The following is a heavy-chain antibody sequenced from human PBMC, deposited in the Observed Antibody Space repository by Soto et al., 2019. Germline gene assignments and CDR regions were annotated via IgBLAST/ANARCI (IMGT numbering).Heavy chain of an antibody. Sequence: EVQLEESGGDLVQPGGSLRLSCAASGFTLSAYWMTWVRQAPGKGLEWVANINRDGSKKSYLDSVRGRFTISRDNVGNSLYLQMDRLRADDTDLYYCARDVSPGSSSVYLDAFDIWGQGTMVTVSS. J-gene: IGHJ3*02. CDR2: INRDGSKK. CDR3: ARDVSPGSSSVYLDAFDI. CDR1: GFTLSAYW. D-gene: IGHD6-13*01. V-gene: IGHV3-7*05.